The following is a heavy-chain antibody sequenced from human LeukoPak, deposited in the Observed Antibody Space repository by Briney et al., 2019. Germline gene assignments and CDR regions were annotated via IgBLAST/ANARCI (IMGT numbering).Heavy chain of an antibody. Sequence: PSETLSLTCTVSGGSISSYYRSWIRQPPGKGLEWIGYIYYSGSTNYNPSLKSRVTISVDTSKNQFSLKLSSVTAADTAVYYCARERFLEWLFYDGMDVWGQGTTVTVSS. CDR2: IYYSGST. V-gene: IGHV4-59*01. J-gene: IGHJ6*02. CDR1: GGSISSYY. D-gene: IGHD3-3*01. CDR3: ARERFLEWLFYDGMDV.